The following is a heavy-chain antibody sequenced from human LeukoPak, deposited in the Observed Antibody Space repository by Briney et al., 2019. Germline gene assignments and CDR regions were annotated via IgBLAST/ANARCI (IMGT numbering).Heavy chain of an antibody. Sequence: SETLSLTCTVSGGSINGYYWSWIRQPPGKGLEWIGYVYYSGSTDYNPSLRSRVTISVDTSKNQFSLKLSSVTAADTAVYYCARVRGRGVTDYWGQGTLVTVSS. J-gene: IGHJ4*02. D-gene: IGHD3-10*01. V-gene: IGHV4-59*12. CDR3: ARVRGRGVTDY. CDR2: VYYSGST. CDR1: GGSINGYY.